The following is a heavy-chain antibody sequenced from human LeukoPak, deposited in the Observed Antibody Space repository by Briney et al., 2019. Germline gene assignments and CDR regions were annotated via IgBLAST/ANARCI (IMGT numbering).Heavy chain of an antibody. Sequence: PSETLSLTCTVSGGSISSYYWSWIRQPPGKGLEWIGYVYYSGITYYNPSLKSRVTRSVDPSKNQFSLRLSSVTAADTAVYYCARAGGLEMSTIYPHYYYYYMDVWGKGTTVTVSS. CDR2: VYYSGIT. J-gene: IGHJ6*03. CDR3: ARAGGLEMSTIYPHYYYYYMDV. V-gene: IGHV4-59*01. D-gene: IGHD5-24*01. CDR1: GGSISSYY.